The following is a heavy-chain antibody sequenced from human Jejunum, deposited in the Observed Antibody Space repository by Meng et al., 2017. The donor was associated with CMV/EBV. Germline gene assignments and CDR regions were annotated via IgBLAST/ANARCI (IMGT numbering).Heavy chain of an antibody. CDR1: GGSLNNYY. CDR2: IYSSGLT. Sequence: VSGGSLNNYYWSWIRQPPGKGLEWIGHIYSSGLTSYNFPLKSRVTISVDTSKNQFSLNLTSVTAADTAVYYCARHFSGWSYYFDHWGQGMRVTVSS. V-gene: IGHV4-59*01. CDR3: ARHFSGWSYYFDH. J-gene: IGHJ4*02. D-gene: IGHD6-19*01.